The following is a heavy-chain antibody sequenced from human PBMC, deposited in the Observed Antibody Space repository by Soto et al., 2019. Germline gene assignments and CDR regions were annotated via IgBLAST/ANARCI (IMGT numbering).Heavy chain of an antibody. CDR3: ARLTFTLDIVVLPAASYDY. D-gene: IGHD2-2*01. J-gene: IGHJ4*02. CDR1: GYTFTGYY. V-gene: IGHV1-2*02. Sequence: ASVKVSCKASGYTFTGYYIHWVRQAPVQGLEWMGGINPNGGGTNYAQKFQGRVTMTRDTSTSTAYMELSRLRSDDTAVYYCARLTFTLDIVVLPAASYDYWGQVALVTVSS. CDR2: INPNGGGT.